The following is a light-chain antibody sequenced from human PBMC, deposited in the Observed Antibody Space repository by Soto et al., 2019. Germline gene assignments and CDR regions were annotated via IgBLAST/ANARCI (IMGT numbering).Light chain of an antibody. CDR3: QQSYSTIFT. CDR1: QSISSY. V-gene: IGKV1-39*01. Sequence: DIQMTQSPSSLSASVGDRVTITCRASQSISSYLNWYQQKPGKAPKLLIYAASSLQSGVPSRFSGSGSGTDFTLTISSLRPEDFATYYCQQSYSTIFTFGPGTKVDTK. J-gene: IGKJ3*01. CDR2: AAS.